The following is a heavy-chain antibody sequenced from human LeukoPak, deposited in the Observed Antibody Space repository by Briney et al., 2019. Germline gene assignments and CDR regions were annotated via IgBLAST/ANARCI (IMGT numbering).Heavy chain of an antibody. J-gene: IGHJ6*04. D-gene: IGHD3-10*02. V-gene: IGHV3-48*01. Sequence: GGSLRLSCEVSGFTFSSYSMNWVRQAPGKGLEWVSQISRTSSTIYYADSVKGRFTISRDNAKNSVYLQMNSLRAEDTAVYYCAELGITMIGGVWGKGTTVTISS. CDR2: ISRTSSTI. CDR3: AELGITMIGGV. CDR1: GFTFSSYS.